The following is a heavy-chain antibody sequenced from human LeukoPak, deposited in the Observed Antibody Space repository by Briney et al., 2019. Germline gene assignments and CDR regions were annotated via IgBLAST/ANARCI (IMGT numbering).Heavy chain of an antibody. CDR3: ARGQWLDNY. V-gene: IGHV4-34*01. CDR1: GGSFSDYY. Sequence: KPSETLSLTCAVYGGSFSDYYWSWIRQPQGKGLEWIGEINHSGSTNYNPSLKSRVTISVDTSKNQFSLKLSSVTAADTAVYYCARGQWLDNYWGQGTLVTVSS. D-gene: IGHD6-19*01. CDR2: INHSGST. J-gene: IGHJ4*02.